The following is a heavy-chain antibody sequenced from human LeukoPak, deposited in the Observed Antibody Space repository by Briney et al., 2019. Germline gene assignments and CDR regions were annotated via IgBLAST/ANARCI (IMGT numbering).Heavy chain of an antibody. CDR2: ISSSGSTI. CDR3: ARPYGRSTDDAFDI. CDR1: GFTFSDYY. J-gene: IGHJ3*02. D-gene: IGHD4-17*01. V-gene: IGHV3-11*04. Sequence: MAGGSLRLSCAASGFTFSDYYMSWIRQAPGKGLEWVSYISSSGSTIYYADSVKGRFTISRDNAKNSLYLQMNSLRAEDTAVYYCARPYGRSTDDAFDIWGQGTMVTVSS.